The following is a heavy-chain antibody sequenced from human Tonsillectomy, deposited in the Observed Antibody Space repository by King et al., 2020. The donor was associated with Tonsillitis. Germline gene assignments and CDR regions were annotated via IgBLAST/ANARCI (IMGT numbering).Heavy chain of an antibody. Sequence: QLQESGPGLVKPSETLSLTCNVSGGSISSSSYYWGWIRQPPGKGLEWIGSIYYSGSTYYNPSLKSRVTISVDTSKNQFSLKLSSVTAADTAVYYCARIRYYDILTTYFGDVWGKGTTVTVSS. CDR1: GGSISSSSYY. D-gene: IGHD3-9*01. V-gene: IGHV4-39*01. CDR3: ARIRYYDILTTYFGDV. CDR2: IYYSGST. J-gene: IGHJ6*04.